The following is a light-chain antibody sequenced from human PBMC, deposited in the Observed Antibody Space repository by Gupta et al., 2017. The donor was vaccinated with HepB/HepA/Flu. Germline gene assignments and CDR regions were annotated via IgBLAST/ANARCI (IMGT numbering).Light chain of an antibody. Sequence: QSALTQPASVSVSPGQSITISCTGTSSDVGGYNYVSWYQQHPGKDPKLMSHDVSNRPSGVSNRCAGYTSGNKDYPNTPVLQAEDEADYDGSSHTSRSTLEGVGGGT. CDR1: SSDVGGYNY. V-gene: IGLV2-14*03. CDR3: SSHTSRSTLEG. J-gene: IGLJ2*01. CDR2: DVS.